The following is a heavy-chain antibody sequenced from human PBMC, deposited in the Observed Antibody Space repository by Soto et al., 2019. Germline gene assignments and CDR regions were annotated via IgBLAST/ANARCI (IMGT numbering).Heavy chain of an antibody. Sequence: QVQLQESGPGLVRPSQTLSLTCTVSGVSITSGGYYWSWIRQLPGKGLEWIVYTQYSGSTYYNPSIKSPVTISVDTSKNPFSLNLSSVTAADTAVYYCARVHGSGSYFYGMDVWGQGTTVTVSS. J-gene: IGHJ6*02. CDR2: TQYSGST. CDR3: ARVHGSGSYFYGMDV. V-gene: IGHV4-31*01. D-gene: IGHD3-10*01. CDR1: GVSITSGGYY.